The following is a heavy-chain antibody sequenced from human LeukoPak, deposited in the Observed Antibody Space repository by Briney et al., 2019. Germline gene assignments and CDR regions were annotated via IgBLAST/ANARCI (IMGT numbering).Heavy chain of an antibody. J-gene: IGHJ4*02. V-gene: IGHV1-69*13. CDR1: GYTFTSYG. D-gene: IGHD5-12*01. CDR2: IIPIFGTA. CDR3: ASAPLVYSGYDYFDY. Sequence: SVKVSCKASGYTFTSYGISWVRQAPGQGLEWMGGIIPIFGTANYAQKFQGRVTITADESTNTAYMELSSLRSEDTAVYYCASAPLVYSGYDYFDYWGQGTLVTVSS.